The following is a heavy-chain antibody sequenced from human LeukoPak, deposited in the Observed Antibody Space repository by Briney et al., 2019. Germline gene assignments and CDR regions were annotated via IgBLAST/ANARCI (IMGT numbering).Heavy chain of an antibody. CDR1: GFTFSSYS. CDR3: ARVDDTVARYYYYYMDV. CDR2: ISSSSSYI. Sequence: GGSLRLSCAASGFTFSSYSMNWVRQAPGKGLEWVSSISSSSSYIYYADSVKGRFTISRDNAKNSLYLQMNSLRAEDTAVYYCARVDDTVARYYYYYMDVWGKGTTVTVSS. J-gene: IGHJ6*03. V-gene: IGHV3-21*01. D-gene: IGHD4-11*01.